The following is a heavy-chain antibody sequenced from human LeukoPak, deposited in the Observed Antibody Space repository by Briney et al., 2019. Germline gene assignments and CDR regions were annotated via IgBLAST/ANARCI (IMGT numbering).Heavy chain of an antibody. J-gene: IGHJ3*02. Sequence: GASVTVSCKASGYTFTGYYMHWVRQAPGQGLEWMGWINPNSGGTNYAQKFQGRVTMTRDTSISPAYMELSRLRSDDTAVYYCARGPSYIVGATEDAFDIWGQGTMVTVSS. CDR2: INPNSGGT. CDR3: ARGPSYIVGATEDAFDI. D-gene: IGHD1-26*01. CDR1: GYTFTGYY. V-gene: IGHV1-2*02.